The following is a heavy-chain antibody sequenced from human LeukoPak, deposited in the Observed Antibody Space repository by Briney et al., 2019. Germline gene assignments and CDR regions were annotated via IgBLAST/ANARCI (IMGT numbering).Heavy chain of an antibody. D-gene: IGHD3-22*01. CDR3: ARERNYYDSSGYYSSLDY. CDR2: ISYDGSNK. J-gene: IGHJ4*02. CDR1: GFTFSSYA. Sequence: GGSLRLSCAASGFTFSSYAMHWVRQAPGKGLEWVAVISYDGSNKNYADSVKGRLTISRDNSKNTLYLQMNSLRAEDTAVYYCARERNYYDSSGYYSSLDYWGQGTLVTVSS. V-gene: IGHV3-30-3*01.